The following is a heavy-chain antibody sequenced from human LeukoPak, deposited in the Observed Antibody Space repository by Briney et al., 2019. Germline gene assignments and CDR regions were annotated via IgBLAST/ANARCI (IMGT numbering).Heavy chain of an antibody. Sequence: ASVKVSCKASGGTFSSYAISWVRQAPGQGLEWMGRIIPILGIANYAQKFQGRVTITADKSTSTAYMELSSLRSEDTAVYYCARVPDILNGYHDYWGQGTLVNVSS. J-gene: IGHJ4*02. CDR3: ARVPDILNGYHDY. V-gene: IGHV1-69*04. D-gene: IGHD3-9*01. CDR2: IIPILGIA. CDR1: GGTFSSYA.